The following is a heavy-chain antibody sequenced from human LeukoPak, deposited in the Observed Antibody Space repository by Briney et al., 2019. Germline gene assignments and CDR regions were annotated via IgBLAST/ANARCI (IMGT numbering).Heavy chain of an antibody. Sequence: SETLSLTCAVYGGSFSGYYWSWIRQPPGKGLEWIGEINHSGSANYNPSLKSRVTISVDTSKNQFSLKLSSVTAADTAVYYCARALPRYSSGWYVNYWGQGTLVTVSS. D-gene: IGHD6-19*01. CDR2: INHSGSA. V-gene: IGHV4-34*01. CDR1: GGSFSGYY. J-gene: IGHJ4*02. CDR3: ARALPRYSSGWYVNY.